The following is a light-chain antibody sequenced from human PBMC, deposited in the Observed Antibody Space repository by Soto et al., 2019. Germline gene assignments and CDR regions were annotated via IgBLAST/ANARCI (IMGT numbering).Light chain of an antibody. CDR1: QSVSSSQ. Sequence: EIVLTQSPGTVSLSPGERATLSCRASQSVSSSQLAWYQHKRGQAPRLLIYDASNRATGIPDRFSGSGSGTEFTLTISRLEPEDFGVYFCQQYGTSPSWTFGQGTKVEI. CDR2: DAS. V-gene: IGKV3-20*01. CDR3: QQYGTSPSWT. J-gene: IGKJ1*01.